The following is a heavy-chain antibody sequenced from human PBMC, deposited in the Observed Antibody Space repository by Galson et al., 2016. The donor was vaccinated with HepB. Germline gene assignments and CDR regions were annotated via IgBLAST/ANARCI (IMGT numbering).Heavy chain of an antibody. CDR2: ISYAGSSY. D-gene: IGHD2-2*01. CDR3: AKELGYCSSTTCYYYYGMDV. J-gene: IGHJ6*02. CDR1: GFTFSSYG. V-gene: IGHV3-30*18. Sequence: SLRLSCAASGFTFSSYGMHWVRQAPGKGLEWVAVISYAGSSYYYADSVKGRFTISRDNSKNTLYLQMNSLRAEDTAVYYCAKELGYCSSTTCYYYYGMDVWGQGPRSSSP.